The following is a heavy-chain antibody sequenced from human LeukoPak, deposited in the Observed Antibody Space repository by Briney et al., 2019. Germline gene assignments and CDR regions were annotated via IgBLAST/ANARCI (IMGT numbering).Heavy chain of an antibody. J-gene: IGHJ4*02. D-gene: IGHD3-10*01. V-gene: IGHV1-69*05. CDR2: IIPIFGTA. CDR3: ARDRSPMVRGVIGLD. Sequence: GASVKVSCKASGGTFSSYAISWVRQAPGQGLEWMGRIIPIFGTANYAQKFQGRVTITTEESTSTAYMELSSLRSEDTAVYYCARDRSPMVRGVIGLDWGQGTLVTVSS. CDR1: GGTFSSYA.